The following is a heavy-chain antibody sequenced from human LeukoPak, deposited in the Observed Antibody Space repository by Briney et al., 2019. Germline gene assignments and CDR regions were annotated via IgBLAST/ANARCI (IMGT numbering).Heavy chain of an antibody. Sequence: GRSLRLSCAASGFTFSSYAMHWVRQAPGQGLEWVAAIWYGGTKKFYADHVKGRFIISRDNSENMLYLQMSRLTAEGAGTYYCAKDKGPHISSSDSWGQGTVVAVSS. D-gene: IGHD6-6*01. V-gene: IGHV3-30*04. CDR2: IWYGGTKK. CDR1: GFTFSSYA. CDR3: AKDKGPHISSSDS. J-gene: IGHJ5*01.